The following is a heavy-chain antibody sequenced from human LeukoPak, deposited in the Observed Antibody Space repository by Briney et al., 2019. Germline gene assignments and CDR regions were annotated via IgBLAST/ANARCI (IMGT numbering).Heavy chain of an antibody. V-gene: IGHV1-8*03. CDR3: AGLAYCSSTSCYGFDP. D-gene: IGHD2-2*01. Sequence: ASVKVSCKASGYTFTSYDIIWVRQATGQGLEWMGWMNPNSGNTGYAQKFQGRVTITRNTSISTAYMELSSLRSEDTAVYYCAGLAYCSSTSCYGFDPWGQGTLVTVSS. CDR2: MNPNSGNT. J-gene: IGHJ5*02. CDR1: GYTFTSYD.